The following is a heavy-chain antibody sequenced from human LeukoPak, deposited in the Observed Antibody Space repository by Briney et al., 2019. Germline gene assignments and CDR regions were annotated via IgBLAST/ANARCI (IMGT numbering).Heavy chain of an antibody. J-gene: IGHJ5*02. CDR1: GYIFSNYA. D-gene: IGHD4-17*01. V-gene: IGHV1-18*01. CDR2: ISTYNGNT. CDR3: ARVYYGDYVRTWWFDP. Sequence: ASVKVSCKASGYIFSNYAITWVRQAPGQGLEWMGWISTYNGNTNYAQKFQGRVTMTADTSTSTAYMELRSLRSDDTAVYYCARVYYGDYVRTWWFDPWGQGTLVTVSS.